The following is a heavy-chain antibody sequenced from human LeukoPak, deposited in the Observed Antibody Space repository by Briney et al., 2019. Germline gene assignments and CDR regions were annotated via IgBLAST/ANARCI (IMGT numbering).Heavy chain of an antibody. D-gene: IGHD3-10*01. CDR2: IKSKPDGGTI. CDR1: GFTFRNAW. CDR3: TKTDGEPGNY. V-gene: IGHV3-15*01. Sequence: GGSLRLSCAASGFTFRNAWMSWVRQGPGKGLEWVGRIKSKPDGGTIDYAAPVKGRFTISRDDSKNTLYLQMNSLKTEDTAVYYCTKTDGEPGNYWGQGTLVTVSS. J-gene: IGHJ4*02.